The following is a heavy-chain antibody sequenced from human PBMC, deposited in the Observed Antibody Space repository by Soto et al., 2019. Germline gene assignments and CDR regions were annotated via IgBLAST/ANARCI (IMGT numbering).Heavy chain of an antibody. Sequence: QVQLVQSGAEVKKPGSSVKVSCKASGGTFSSYTISWVRQAPGQGLEWMGRIIPILGIANYAQKFQGRVTITADKSTSTAYMELSSLRSEDTAVYYCARGPYSSGWLAPVAPNWFDPWGQGTLVTVSS. J-gene: IGHJ5*02. V-gene: IGHV1-69*02. CDR3: ARGPYSSGWLAPVAPNWFDP. CDR1: GGTFSSYT. CDR2: IIPILGIA. D-gene: IGHD6-19*01.